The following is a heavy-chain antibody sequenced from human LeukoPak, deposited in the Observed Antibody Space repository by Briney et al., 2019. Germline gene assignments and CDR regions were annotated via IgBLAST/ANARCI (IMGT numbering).Heavy chain of an antibody. D-gene: IGHD3-22*01. J-gene: IGHJ5*02. CDR3: ARRVDYYDSKHYFDP. Sequence: SETLSLTCTVSGGCITSSSYYWAWIRQPSGKGLEWIGSLYYSGTTYYNPSLKSRVTISVDTSKYQFSLELSSVTAADTAVYYCARRVDYYDSKHYFDPWGQGTLVTVSS. CDR1: GGCITSSSYY. V-gene: IGHV4-39*01. CDR2: LYYSGTT.